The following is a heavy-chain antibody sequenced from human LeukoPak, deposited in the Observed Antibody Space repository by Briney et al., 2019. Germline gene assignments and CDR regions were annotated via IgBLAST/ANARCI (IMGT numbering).Heavy chain of an antibody. D-gene: IGHD1-26*01. J-gene: IGHJ4*02. V-gene: IGHV3-48*03. Sequence: GGSLRLSCVASGFTFSTSDMNWVRQAPGKGLDWVSYISRSGTNIYYAESVKGRFTIYRENAKKSLYLQMNSGTVEDTAVYYCARMGGNLSRWGQGTLVTVSS. CDR1: GFTFSTSD. CDR2: ISRSGTNI. CDR3: ARMGGNLSR.